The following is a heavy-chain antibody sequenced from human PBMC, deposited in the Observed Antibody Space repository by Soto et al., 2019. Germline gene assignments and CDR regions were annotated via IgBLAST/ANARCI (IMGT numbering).Heavy chain of an antibody. CDR2: INSDGSST. V-gene: IGHV3-74*01. J-gene: IGHJ4*02. Sequence: EVQLVESGGGLVQPGGSLRLSCAASGFTFSSYWMHWVRQAPGKGLVWVSRINSDGSSTSYADTVKGRFTISRDNAKNTLYLQMNTLRPEDTAVYYCVRTSMVVAAATREDYWGQGTLVTASS. CDR3: VRTSMVVAAATREDY. CDR1: GFTFSSYW. D-gene: IGHD2-15*01.